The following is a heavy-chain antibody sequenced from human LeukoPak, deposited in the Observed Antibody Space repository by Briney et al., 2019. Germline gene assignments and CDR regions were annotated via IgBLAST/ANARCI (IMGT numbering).Heavy chain of an antibody. V-gene: IGHV3-23*01. CDR1: GFIFRNYA. Sequence: PGGSLRLSCAASGFIFRNYAMTWVRQAPGKGLEWVSAVSGVGGSTYYADSVKGRFTISRDNSKSTLYLQMNSLSAEDTAVYYCAKRTVGEGPPFDYWARGPWSPSPQ. CDR2: VSGVGGST. D-gene: IGHD3-16*01. CDR3: AKRTVGEGPPFDY. J-gene: IGHJ4*02.